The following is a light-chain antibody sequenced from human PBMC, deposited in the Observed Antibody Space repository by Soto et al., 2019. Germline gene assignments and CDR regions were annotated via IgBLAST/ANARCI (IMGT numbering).Light chain of an antibody. CDR1: QSVNSN. V-gene: IGKV3-15*01. J-gene: IGKJ4*01. Sequence: EIVMTQSPATLSVSPGERATLSCRASQSVNSNLAWYQQKPGQAPRLLIYDASTRATGIPARFSGSGSGTEFTLTISSLQSEDFAVYYCQQYNNWPLGFGGGTKVEIK. CDR3: QQYNNWPLG. CDR2: DAS.